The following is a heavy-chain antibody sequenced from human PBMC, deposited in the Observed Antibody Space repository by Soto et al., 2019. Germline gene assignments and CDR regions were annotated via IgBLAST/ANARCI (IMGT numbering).Heavy chain of an antibody. CDR1: GFTFSSYG. D-gene: IGHD3-10*01. V-gene: IGHV3-33*01. CDR2: IWYDGSNK. J-gene: IGHJ6*04. Sequence: QVQLVESGGDVVQPGRSLRLSCAASGFTFSSYGMHWVRQAPGKGLEWGAVIWYDGSNKYYADSVKGRFTISRDNSKNTLYLQVNSLRAEDTAVYYCARSQGRFYGSGSYKGLDVWGKGTTVTVSS. CDR3: ARSQGRFYGSGSYKGLDV.